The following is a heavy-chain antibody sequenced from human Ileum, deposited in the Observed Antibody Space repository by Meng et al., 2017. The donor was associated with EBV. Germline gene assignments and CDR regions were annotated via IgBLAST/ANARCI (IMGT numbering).Heavy chain of an antibody. V-gene: IGHV4-4*03. CDR3: SSDHTGSKHHPRV. D-gene: IGHD1-14*01. CDR1: HGFISSSNW. CDR2: IYHSAIT. J-gene: IGHJ4*01. Sequence: QVLLQVSCAGLVKPPGTLFLLCAVSHGFISSSNWWSWVRQPPGKGLEWIGKIYHSAITIYNPSLKSRVTMSVDNSKNQFSLKLNSMTAANTAEYYGSSDHTGSKHHPRVWGQGTLVTVSS.